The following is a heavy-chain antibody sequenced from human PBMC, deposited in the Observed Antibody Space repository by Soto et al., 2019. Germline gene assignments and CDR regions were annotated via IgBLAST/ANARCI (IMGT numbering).Heavy chain of an antibody. Sequence: QVQLQESGPGLVKPSETLSLTCTVSGGSVSSGSYDWSWIRQPPGKGLEWIGYIYYSGSTNYNPSPNSRVPISLDTSHIQLSLKLSSVTAADTAVYYCARLSGSYCTVKTNIDYWGQGTLVTVS. D-gene: IGHD3-10*01. V-gene: IGHV4-61*01. CDR1: GGSVSSGSYD. J-gene: IGHJ4*02. CDR3: ARLSGSYCTVKTNIDY. CDR2: IYYSGST.